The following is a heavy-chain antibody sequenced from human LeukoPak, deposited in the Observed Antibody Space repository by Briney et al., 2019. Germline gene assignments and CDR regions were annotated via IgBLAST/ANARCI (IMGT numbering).Heavy chain of an antibody. D-gene: IGHD5-18*01. CDR2: INHSGST. V-gene: IGHV4-34*09. Sequence: SETLSLTCAVYGGSFSGYYWSWIRQPPGKGLEWIGEINHSGSTNYNPSLKSRVTISVDTSKNQFSLKLSSVTAADTAVYYCARQYSYAVYYFDYWGQGTLVTVSS. CDR3: ARQYSYAVYYFDY. J-gene: IGHJ4*02. CDR1: GGSFSGYY.